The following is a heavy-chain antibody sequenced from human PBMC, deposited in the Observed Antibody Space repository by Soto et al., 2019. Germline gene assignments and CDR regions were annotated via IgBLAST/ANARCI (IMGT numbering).Heavy chain of an antibody. CDR3: ACDVWEYSGAGGAFDF. Sequence: GGSLRLSCAASGFTFSSYWMSWVRQAPGKGLEWVANIKQDGSEKYYVDSVKGRFTISRDNAKNSLYLQMNRLRAEDTAVYFCACDVWEYSGAGGAFDFWGQGTMVTVSS. CDR1: GFTFSSYW. V-gene: IGHV3-7*05. CDR2: IKQDGSEK. J-gene: IGHJ3*01. D-gene: IGHD6-6*01.